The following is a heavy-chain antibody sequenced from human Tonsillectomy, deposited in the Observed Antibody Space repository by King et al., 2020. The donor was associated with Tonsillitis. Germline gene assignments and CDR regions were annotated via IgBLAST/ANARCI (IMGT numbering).Heavy chain of an antibody. CDR1: GFTLSNYG. CDR3: AKAGNGLSDWYVDL. V-gene: IGHV3-30*18. J-gene: IGHJ2*01. D-gene: IGHD2-8*01. Sequence: QLVQSGGGVVKPGRSLSLSCEASGFTLSNYGMHWVRQAPGKGLEWVALIAYDASYENYADSVKGRFAISRDNSKNTRYLEMNSLRVEDTAMYYCAKAGNGLSDWYVDLWGRGTLVTVSS. CDR2: IAYDASYE.